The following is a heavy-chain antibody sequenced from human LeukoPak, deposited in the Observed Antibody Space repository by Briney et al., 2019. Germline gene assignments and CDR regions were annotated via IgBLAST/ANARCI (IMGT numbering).Heavy chain of an antibody. J-gene: IGHJ4*02. D-gene: IGHD4-11*01. CDR3: ARGDYSNYDREDY. CDR2: INPSSGGT. Sequence: ASVKVSCKASGYTFTGYYMHWVRQAPGQGLEWMGRINPSSGGTHYAQKVQGRVTMTRDTSISTAHMELSRLRSDDTAVYYCARGDYSNYDREDYWGQGILVTVSS. V-gene: IGHV1-2*06. CDR1: GYTFTGYY.